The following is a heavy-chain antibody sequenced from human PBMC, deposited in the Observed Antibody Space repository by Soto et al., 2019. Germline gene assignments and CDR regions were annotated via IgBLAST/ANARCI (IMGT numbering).Heavy chain of an antibody. V-gene: IGHV3-23*01. CDR2: ISGSGGST. CDR1: GFTFSSYA. J-gene: IGHJ2*01. D-gene: IGHD2-15*01. Sequence: VQLLESGGGLVQPGGSLRLSCAASGFTFSSYAMSWVRQAPGKGLEWVSAISGSGGSTYYADSVKGRFTISRDNSKNMLYLQMNSLRAEDTAVYYCAKRGYRYCSGGSCYHWYFDLWGRCTLVTVSS. CDR3: AKRGYRYCSGGSCYHWYFDL.